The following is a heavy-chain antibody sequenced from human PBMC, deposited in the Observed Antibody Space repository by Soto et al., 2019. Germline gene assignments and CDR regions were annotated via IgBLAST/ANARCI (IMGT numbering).Heavy chain of an antibody. D-gene: IGHD2-8*01. CDR2: IYYSGST. J-gene: IGHJ4*02. V-gene: IGHV4-31*03. CDR1: GGSISSGGYY. CDR3: AREGSCTNGVCTGLFDY. Sequence: PSETLSLTCTVSGGSISSGGYYWSWIRQHPGKGLEWIGYIYYSGSTYYNPSLKSRVTISVDTSKNQFSLKLSSVTAADTAVYYCAREGSCTNGVCTGLFDYWGQGTLVTVSS.